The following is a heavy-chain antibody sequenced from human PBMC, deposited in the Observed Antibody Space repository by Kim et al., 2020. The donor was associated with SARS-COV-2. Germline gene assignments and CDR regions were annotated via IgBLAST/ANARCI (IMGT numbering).Heavy chain of an antibody. CDR3: ASLRLDTAMVIDY. V-gene: IGHV1-2*02. D-gene: IGHD5-18*01. CDR2: INPNSGGT. Sequence: ASVKVSCKASGYTFTGYYMHWVRQAPGQGLEWMGWINPNSGGTNYAQKFQGRVTMTRDTSISTAYMELSRLRSDDTAVYYCASLRLDTAMVIDYWGQGTLVTVSS. J-gene: IGHJ4*02. CDR1: GYTFTGYY.